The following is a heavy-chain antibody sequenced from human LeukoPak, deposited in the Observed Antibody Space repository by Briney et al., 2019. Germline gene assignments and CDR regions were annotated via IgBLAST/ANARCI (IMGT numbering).Heavy chain of an antibody. V-gene: IGHV3-23*01. CDR3: ATTKQARRYFDY. J-gene: IGHJ4*02. Sequence: SGGSLRLSCAGSGSTFSSNPLSWVRQAPGKGLEWVSAISGSGGNTYYGDSVRGRFTISRDNSKNTLYLQMNTLRADDTAVYYCATTKQARRYFDYWGQGILVTVSS. D-gene: IGHD1-1*01. CDR1: GSTFSSNP. CDR2: ISGSGGNT.